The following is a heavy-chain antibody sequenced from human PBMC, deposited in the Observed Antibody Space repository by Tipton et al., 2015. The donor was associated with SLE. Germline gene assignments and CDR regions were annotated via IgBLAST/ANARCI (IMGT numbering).Heavy chain of an antibody. CDR3: AKQIGRYDYIWGSDY. J-gene: IGHJ4*02. CDR1: GFTFSAYD. Sequence: SLRLSCAASGFTFSAYDMSWVRQAPGKGLEWVSAISGSGGSTYYADSVKGRFTISRDNSKNTLYLQMNSLRAEDTAVYHCAKQIGRYDYIWGSDYWGQGTLVTVSS. D-gene: IGHD3-16*01. V-gene: IGHV3-23*01. CDR2: ISGSGGST.